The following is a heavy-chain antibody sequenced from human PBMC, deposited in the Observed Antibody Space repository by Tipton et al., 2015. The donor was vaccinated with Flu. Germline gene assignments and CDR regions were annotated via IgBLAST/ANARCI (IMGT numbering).Heavy chain of an antibody. V-gene: IGHV4-61*02. Sequence: LRLSCSVSGGSISSNGYYWSWIRQPAGKALEWIGRISASGSAYYDPSLRSRVSISLDTSRNQFSLKLNSMTAADTAVYYCARESRMAAVDAVFYYYGMDVWGQGTTVTVSS. CDR2: ISASGSA. CDR3: ARESRMAAVDAVFYYYGMDV. D-gene: IGHD6-13*01. J-gene: IGHJ6*02. CDR1: GGSISSNGYY.